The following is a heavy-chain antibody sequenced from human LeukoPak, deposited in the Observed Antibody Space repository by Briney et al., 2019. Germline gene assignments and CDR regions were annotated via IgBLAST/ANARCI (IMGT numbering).Heavy chain of an antibody. CDR3: TRDFDP. CDR1: GLSFGNYW. Sequence: PGGSLRLSCVASGLSFGNYWMDWVRQAPGKGLEWVGNIKQDGSEKYYVDSVKGRFTISRDNAKNSLYLDMDFLRAEDTAIYYCTRDFDPWGQGTLVTVSS. CDR2: IKQDGSEK. J-gene: IGHJ5*02. V-gene: IGHV3-7*01.